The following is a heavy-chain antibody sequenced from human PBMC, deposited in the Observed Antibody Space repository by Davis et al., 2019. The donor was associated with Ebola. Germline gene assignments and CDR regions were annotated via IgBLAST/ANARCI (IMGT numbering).Heavy chain of an antibody. D-gene: IGHD6-25*01. J-gene: IGHJ2*01. Sequence: GESLKISCLASGYTFSSYGMHWVRQAPGKGLEWVAFIRYDGSNKYYADSVKGRFTISRDNSKNTLYLQMNSLRAEDTAVYYCAKDPSGWYRYFDLWGRGTRVTVSS. CDR3: AKDPSGWYRYFDL. CDR1: GYTFSSYG. CDR2: IRYDGSNK. V-gene: IGHV3-30*02.